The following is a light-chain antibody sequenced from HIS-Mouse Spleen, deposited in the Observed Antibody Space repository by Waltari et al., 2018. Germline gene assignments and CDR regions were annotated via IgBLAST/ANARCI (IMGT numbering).Light chain of an antibody. CDR2: EDN. CDR1: SGSIASNY. Sequence: NFMLTQPHSVSESPGKTVTISCTRSSGSIASNYVQWYQQRPVSAPTTVIYEDNPRPSGFPDRFSGSIDSSSNSASLTISGLKTEDEADYYCQSYDSSNQVFGGGTKLTVL. CDR3: QSYDSSNQV. V-gene: IGLV6-57*04. J-gene: IGLJ3*02.